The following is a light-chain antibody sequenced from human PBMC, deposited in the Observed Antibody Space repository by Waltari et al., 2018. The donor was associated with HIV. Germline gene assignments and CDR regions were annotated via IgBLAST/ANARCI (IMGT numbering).Light chain of an antibody. V-gene: IGKV3-15*01. J-gene: IGKJ4*01. CDR2: GAS. CDR3: QQYNNWRRT. CDR1: QSVSTN. Sequence: EIVMTQSPATLPVSPGESSTLSCRASQSVSTNLAWYQQIPGQAPRLLIYGASTRASGIPVRFSGSGSGTEFTLTISSLQSEDFAVYYCQQYNNWRRTFGGGTKVEIK.